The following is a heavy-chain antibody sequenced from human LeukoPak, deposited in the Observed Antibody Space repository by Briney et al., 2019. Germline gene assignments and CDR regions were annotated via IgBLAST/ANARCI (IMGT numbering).Heavy chain of an antibody. CDR2: ISYDGSNQ. V-gene: IGHV3-30-3*01. D-gene: IGHD3-10*01. J-gene: IGHJ4*02. CDR3: ARDPRPYYFGSGSPFDY. CDR1: GFTFSSYP. Sequence: GGSLRLSCAASGFTFSSYPMHWVRQAPGKGLEWVAVISYDGSNQHYADSVKGRFTISRDNSKNTLYLQMNSLRAEDTAVYCCARDPRPYYFGSGSPFDYWGQGTLVTVSS.